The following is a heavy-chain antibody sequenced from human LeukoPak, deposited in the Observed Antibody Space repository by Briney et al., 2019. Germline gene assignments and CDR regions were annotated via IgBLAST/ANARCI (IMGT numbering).Heavy chain of an antibody. CDR2: IWFDGGKI. Sequence: PGGSLRLSCAASGVPFSSYAMHWLRQAPGKGLEWVAVIWFDGGKIYYADSVKGRFTISRDNSENTVYLQMNSLRVEDTAVYHCARDFTNIRGGGYFDNWGQGTLVTVSS. CDR3: ARDFTNIRGGGYFDN. D-gene: IGHD2/OR15-2a*01. CDR1: GVPFSSYA. V-gene: IGHV3-33*01. J-gene: IGHJ4*02.